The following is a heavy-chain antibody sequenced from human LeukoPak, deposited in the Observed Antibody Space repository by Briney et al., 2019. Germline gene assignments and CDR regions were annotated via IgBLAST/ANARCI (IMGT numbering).Heavy chain of an antibody. D-gene: IGHD6-19*01. J-gene: IGHJ5*02. Sequence: PGGSLRLSCAASGFTFSNYWMHGVRQAPGKGLVWVSCINGDESRTKYADSVKGRFTISRDNARNTLFLQMNSLRAEDTAVYYCVRSVAVTFDPWGQGTLVTVS. V-gene: IGHV3-74*03. CDR2: INGDESRT. CDR3: VRSVAVTFDP. CDR1: GFTFSNYW.